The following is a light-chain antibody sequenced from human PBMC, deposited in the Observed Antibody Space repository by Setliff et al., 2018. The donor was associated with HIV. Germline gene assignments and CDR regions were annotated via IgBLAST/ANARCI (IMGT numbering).Light chain of an antibody. Sequence: QSVLTQSPSVSGAPGQRVTISCTGSSSNIGAGYDVHWYQQLPGTAPKLLIYGNNNRPSGVPDRFSGSKSGTSASLAITGLQAEDEADYYCQSYDSSLSGSQVFGTGTKGTVL. CDR2: GNN. V-gene: IGLV1-40*01. CDR1: SSNIGAGYD. CDR3: QSYDSSLSGSQV. J-gene: IGLJ1*01.